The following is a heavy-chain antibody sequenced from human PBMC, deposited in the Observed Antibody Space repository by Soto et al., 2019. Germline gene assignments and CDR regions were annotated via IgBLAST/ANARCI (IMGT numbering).Heavy chain of an antibody. V-gene: IGHV4-4*02. CDR3: ARGSRLRKLLPSAFDI. D-gene: IGHD4-17*01. J-gene: IGHJ3*02. CDR2: IYHSGST. CDR1: SGSISSSNW. Sequence: QVQLQESGPGLVKPSGTLSLTCAVSSGSISSSNWWSWVRQPPGKGLEWIGEIYHSGSTNYNPSLKRRVTISVDKSKNQFSLKLSSVTAADTAVYYCARGSRLRKLLPSAFDIWGQGTMVTVSS.